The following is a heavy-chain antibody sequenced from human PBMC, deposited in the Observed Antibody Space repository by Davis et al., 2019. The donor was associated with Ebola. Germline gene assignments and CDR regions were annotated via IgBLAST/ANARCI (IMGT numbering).Heavy chain of an antibody. V-gene: IGHV3-23*01. CDR3: AKSGSYDNFPN. J-gene: IGHJ4*02. CDR1: EFTFSSYA. Sequence: GESLKISCAASEFTFSSYAMSWVRQAPGKGLEWVSAISGSGGSTCYADSVKGRFTISRDNSKNTLYLQMNSLRAEDTAVYYCAKSGSYDNFPNWGQGTLVTVSS. CDR2: ISGSGGST. D-gene: IGHD3-22*01.